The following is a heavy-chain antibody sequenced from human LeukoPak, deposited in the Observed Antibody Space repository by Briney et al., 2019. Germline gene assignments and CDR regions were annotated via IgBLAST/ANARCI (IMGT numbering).Heavy chain of an antibody. CDR1: GFTFSNYE. D-gene: IGHD3-22*01. Sequence: GGSLRLSCAASGFTFSNYEMNWVRQAPGKGLEWVSYISSSGTTIYYADSVKGRFTISRDNAKNSLYLQMNSLRAEDTAVYYCAKNGHYYDSSGYFDYWGQGTLVTVSS. J-gene: IGHJ4*02. V-gene: IGHV3-48*03. CDR2: ISSSGTTI. CDR3: AKNGHYYDSSGYFDY.